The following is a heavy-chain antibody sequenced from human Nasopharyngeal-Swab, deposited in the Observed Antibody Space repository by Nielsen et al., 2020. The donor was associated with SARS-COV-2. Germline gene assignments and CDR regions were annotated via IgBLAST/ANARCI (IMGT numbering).Heavy chain of an antibody. Sequence: WVRQAPGQGLEWMGWISAYNGNTNYAQRLQGRVTMTTDTSTGTAYMELRSLRSDDTAVYYCARDGDYDILTGHGGWFDPWGQGTLVTVSS. CDR3: ARDGDYDILTGHGGWFDP. CDR2: ISAYNGNT. V-gene: IGHV1-18*01. D-gene: IGHD3-9*01. J-gene: IGHJ5*02.